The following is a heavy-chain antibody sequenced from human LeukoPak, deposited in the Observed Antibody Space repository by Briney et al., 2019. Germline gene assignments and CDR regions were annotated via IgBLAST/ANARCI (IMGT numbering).Heavy chain of an antibody. Sequence: GGSLRLSCAASGFTVSNKYMSWVRQAPGKGLEWVSVIYSGGGTNSADSVKGRFTISRDNSKNTLYLQMNSLRAEDTAVYYCARVYSLMDRAEYYFDSWGQGTLVTVSS. J-gene: IGHJ4*02. V-gene: IGHV3-53*01. D-gene: IGHD2-21*01. CDR1: GFTVSNKY. CDR2: IYSGGGT. CDR3: ARVYSLMDRAEYYFDS.